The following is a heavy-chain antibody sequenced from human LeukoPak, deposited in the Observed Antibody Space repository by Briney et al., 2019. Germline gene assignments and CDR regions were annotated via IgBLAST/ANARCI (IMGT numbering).Heavy chain of an antibody. CDR1: GGSISSSSYY. J-gene: IGHJ5*02. CDR2: IYYSGST. V-gene: IGHV4-39*07. D-gene: IGHD4-17*01. CDR3: ARGGGDYGGGFDP. Sequence: PSEALSLTCTVSGGSISSSSYYWGWIRQPPGKGLEWIGSIYYSGSTNYNPSLKSRVTISVDTSKNQFSLKLSSVTAADTAVYYCARGGGDYGGGFDPWGQGTLVTVSS.